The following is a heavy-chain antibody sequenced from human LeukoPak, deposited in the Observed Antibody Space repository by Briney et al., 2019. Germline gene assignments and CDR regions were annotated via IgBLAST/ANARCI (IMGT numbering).Heavy chain of an antibody. J-gene: IGHJ6*02. V-gene: IGHV3-23*01. Sequence: GGSLRLSCAASGIIFSSDAMSWVRQVPGKGLEWVSLITKSGDTSYYADSVKGRFTVSRDNSKNTVYLQMNSLRAEDTAVYYCARRSYYYGMDVWGQGTTVTVSS. CDR3: ARRSYYYGMDV. CDR2: ITKSGDTS. CDR1: GIIFSSDA.